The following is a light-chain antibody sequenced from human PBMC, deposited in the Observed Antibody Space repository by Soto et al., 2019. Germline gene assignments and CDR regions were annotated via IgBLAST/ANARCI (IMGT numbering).Light chain of an antibody. V-gene: IGLV2-14*01. CDR2: DVS. Sequence: QSALTQPASVSGSPGQSITISCTGTSSDVCGYNYVSWDQQHPGKAPKLMIYDVSHRPSGVSNRFSGSKSGNTASLTISGLQAEDEADYYCSSYTSSSTPLSVVFGGGTKLTVL. J-gene: IGLJ2*01. CDR1: SSDVCGYNY. CDR3: SSYTSSSTPLSVV.